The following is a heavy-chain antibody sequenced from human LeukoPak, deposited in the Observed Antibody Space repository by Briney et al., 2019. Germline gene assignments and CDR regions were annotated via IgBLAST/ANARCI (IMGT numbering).Heavy chain of an antibody. D-gene: IGHD3-9*01. Sequence: PSETLSLTCTVSGGSISSSSYYWGWIRQPPGKGLAWIGSIYYSGSTYYNPSLKSRVTISVDTSKNQFSLKLSSVTAADTAVYYCARHRKYYDILTGYYEGAFDIWGQGTMVTVSS. CDR3: ARHRKYYDILTGYYEGAFDI. CDR1: GGSISSSSYY. V-gene: IGHV4-39*01. J-gene: IGHJ3*02. CDR2: IYYSGST.